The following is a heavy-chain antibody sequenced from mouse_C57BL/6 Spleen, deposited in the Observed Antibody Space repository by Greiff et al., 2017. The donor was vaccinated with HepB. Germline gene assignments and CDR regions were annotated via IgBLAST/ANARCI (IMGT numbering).Heavy chain of an antibody. V-gene: IGHV1-26*01. Sequence: VQLQQSGPELVKPGASVKISCKASGYTFTDYYMNWVKQSHGKSLEWIGDINPNNGGTSYNQKFKGKATLTVDKSSSTAYMELRSLTSEDSAVYYCARSGNWDSDYWGQGTTLTVSS. J-gene: IGHJ2*01. CDR1: GYTFTDYY. CDR2: INPNNGGT. CDR3: ARSGNWDSDY. D-gene: IGHD4-1*01.